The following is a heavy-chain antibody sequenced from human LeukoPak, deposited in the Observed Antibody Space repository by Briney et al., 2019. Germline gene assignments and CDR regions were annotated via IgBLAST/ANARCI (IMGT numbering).Heavy chain of an antibody. Sequence: PGGSLRLSCAASGFTFSSYAMHWVRQAPGKRLEWVAVISYDGSNKYYADSVKGRFTISRDNSKNTLYLQMNSLRAEDTAVYYCARDNRGRGSLMVRGVFDYWGQGTLVTVSS. D-gene: IGHD3-10*01. V-gene: IGHV3-30*04. CDR1: GFTFSSYA. CDR2: ISYDGSNK. J-gene: IGHJ4*02. CDR3: ARDNRGRGSLMVRGVFDY.